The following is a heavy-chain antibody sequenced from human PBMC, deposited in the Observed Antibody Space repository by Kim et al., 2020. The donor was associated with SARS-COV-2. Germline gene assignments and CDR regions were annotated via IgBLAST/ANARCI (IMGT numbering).Heavy chain of an antibody. V-gene: IGHV3-48*02. CDR2: I. D-gene: IGHD5-12*01. J-gene: IGHJ4*02. Sequence: IHYADSVKGRLTISRDNAQKSLYLQMNSLRDEDTAVYYCARGESGSFDYWGQGSLVAVSS. CDR3: ARGESGSFDY.